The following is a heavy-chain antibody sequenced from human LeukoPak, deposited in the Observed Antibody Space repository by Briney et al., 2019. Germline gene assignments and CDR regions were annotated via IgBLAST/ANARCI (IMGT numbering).Heavy chain of an antibody. V-gene: IGHV1-8*01. J-gene: IGHJ4*02. Sequence: ASVKVSCKASGYGFTGYDINWVRQATGQGLEWMGWMNPNSGNTGYVQKFKGRVTMTRDTSTSTAYMELSSLTSEDTAVYYCTRGEWCAELPNYWGQGTLVTVSS. CDR1: GYGFTGYD. D-gene: IGHD3-10*01. CDR2: MNPNSGNT. CDR3: TRGEWCAELPNY.